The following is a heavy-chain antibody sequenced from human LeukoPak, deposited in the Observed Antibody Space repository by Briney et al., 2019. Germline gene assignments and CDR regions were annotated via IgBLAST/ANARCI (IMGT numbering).Heavy chain of an antibody. CDR2: ISSSGSTI. CDR3: AREYCSSTSCYLPWAFDI. CDR1: GFTFSDYY. D-gene: IGHD2-2*01. V-gene: IGHV3-11*01. J-gene: IGHJ3*02. Sequence: GGSLRLSCAASGFTFSDYYMSWIRQAPGKGLEWVSYISSSGSTIYYADSVKGRFTISRDNAKNSLYLQMNSLRAEDRAVYYCAREYCSSTSCYLPWAFDIWGQGTMVTVSS.